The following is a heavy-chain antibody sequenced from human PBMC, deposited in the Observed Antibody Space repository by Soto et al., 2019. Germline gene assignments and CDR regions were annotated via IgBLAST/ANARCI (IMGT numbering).Heavy chain of an antibody. CDR1: GFTFGDYA. D-gene: IGHD3-22*01. V-gene: IGHV3-49*03. CDR3: TRDRGFYYDSSGYYPHDY. Sequence: SLRLSCTASGFTFGDYAMSWFRQAPGKGLEWVGFIRSKAYGGTTEYAASVKGRFTISRDDSKSIAYLQMNSLKTEDTAVYYCTRDRGFYYDSSGYYPHDYWGQGTLVTVSS. CDR2: IRSKAYGGTT. J-gene: IGHJ4*02.